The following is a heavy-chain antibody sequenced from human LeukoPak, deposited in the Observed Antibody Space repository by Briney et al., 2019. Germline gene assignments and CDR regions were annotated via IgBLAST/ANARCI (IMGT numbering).Heavy chain of an antibody. Sequence: PGGSLRLSCAASGFTFSGSWMSWVRQAPGKGLEWVANIKQDGSEKYYVDSVKGRFTISRDNAENSLFLQMNSLRAEDTAVYYCARLNGEVTVFGYWGQGALVIVSS. CDR1: GFTFSGSW. J-gene: IGHJ4*02. CDR2: IKQDGSEK. V-gene: IGHV3-7*01. CDR3: ARLNGEVTVFGY. D-gene: IGHD4-17*01.